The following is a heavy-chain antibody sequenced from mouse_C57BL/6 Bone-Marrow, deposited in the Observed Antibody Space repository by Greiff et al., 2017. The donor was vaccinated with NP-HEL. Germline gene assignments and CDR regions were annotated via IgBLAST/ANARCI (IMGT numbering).Heavy chain of an antibody. CDR2: IYPGNSDT. CDR1: GYTFTSYW. J-gene: IGHJ1*03. CDR3: TSRGYYYGSSFWYFDV. V-gene: IGHV1-5*01. D-gene: IGHD1-1*01. Sequence: EVQLQQSGTVLARPGASVKMSCKTSGYTFTSYWMHWVKQRPGQGLEWIGAIYPGNSDTSYNQKFKGKAKLTAVTSASTAYMELSSLTNEDSAVYYCTSRGYYYGSSFWYFDVWGTGTTVTVSS.